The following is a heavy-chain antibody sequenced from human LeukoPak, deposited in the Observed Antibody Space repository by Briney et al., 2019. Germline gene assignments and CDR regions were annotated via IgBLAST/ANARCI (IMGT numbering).Heavy chain of an antibody. D-gene: IGHD3-22*01. V-gene: IGHV4-4*07. CDR3: ARERVGYDTSGRGPRFDS. CDR2: IDSSGST. CDR1: GTSVNNYY. Sequence: PSETLSLTCIVSGTSVNNYYWSWIRQPAGKGLEWIGRIDSSGSTNYNLSLTSRVSISVDKSKNQVSLKLESVTAADTAVYYCARERVGYDTSGRGPRFDSWGQGTLVTVSS. J-gene: IGHJ4*02.